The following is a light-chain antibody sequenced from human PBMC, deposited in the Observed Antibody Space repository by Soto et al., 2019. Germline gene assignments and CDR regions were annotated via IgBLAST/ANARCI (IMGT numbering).Light chain of an antibody. CDR1: QGITNY. V-gene: IGKV1-27*01. J-gene: IGKJ1*01. CDR2: AAS. CDR3: QKYNSARWT. Sequence: DIQRTQSPSSLSASVGDRVTITCRASQGITNYLAWYQQKPGKVPKLLIYAASSLQSGVPSRFSGGGSGTDFTLTISSLQPEDVATYYCQKYNSARWTCGQGTKVDIK.